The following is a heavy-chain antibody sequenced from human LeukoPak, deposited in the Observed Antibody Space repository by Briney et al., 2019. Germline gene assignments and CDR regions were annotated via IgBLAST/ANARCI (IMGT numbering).Heavy chain of an antibody. CDR1: GGSINNFY. CDR3: ARRGGYTGYDRD. Sequence: SETLSLTCTISGGSINNFYWSWIRQPPGKGLEWIGYISYSGSPNYSPSLKSRVTISFDTSNNHFSLKLSSVTAADTAVYYCARRGGYTGYDRDWGQGTLVTVSS. D-gene: IGHD5-12*01. V-gene: IGHV4-59*08. CDR2: ISYSGSP. J-gene: IGHJ4*02.